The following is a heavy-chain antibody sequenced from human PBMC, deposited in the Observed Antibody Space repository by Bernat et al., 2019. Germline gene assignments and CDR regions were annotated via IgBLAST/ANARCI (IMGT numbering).Heavy chain of an antibody. J-gene: IGHJ1*01. CDR2: ISGSGGST. Sequence: EVQLLESGGGLVQPGGSQRLSCAASGFTFSSDAMTWVRQAPGKGLEWVSGISGSGGSTYYADSVKGRFTISRDNSKNTLYLQMTSLRAEDTAVYYCAKDVVVVPAAMGYFQHWGQGTLVTVSS. CDR1: GFTFSSDA. V-gene: IGHV3-23*01. D-gene: IGHD2-2*01. CDR3: AKDVVVVPAAMGYFQH.